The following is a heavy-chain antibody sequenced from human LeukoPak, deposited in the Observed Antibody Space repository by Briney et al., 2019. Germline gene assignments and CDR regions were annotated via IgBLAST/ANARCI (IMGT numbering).Heavy chain of an antibody. CDR1: GFTFSSYA. J-gene: IGHJ4*02. D-gene: IGHD4-11*01. Sequence: GGSLRLSCPVSGFTFSSYAMSWVRQAPGRGLEWVSVISTSGESAYYADSVKGRFTISRDNSKNTLYLQMNSLRAEDTAAYYCTRGYSIDYWGQGTQVTVSS. V-gene: IGHV3-23*01. CDR3: TRGYSIDY. CDR2: ISTSGESA.